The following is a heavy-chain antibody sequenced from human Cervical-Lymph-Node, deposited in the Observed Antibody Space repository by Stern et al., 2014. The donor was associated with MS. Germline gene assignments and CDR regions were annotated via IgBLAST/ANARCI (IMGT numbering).Heavy chain of an antibody. J-gene: IGHJ5*02. Sequence: QVTLKESGPVLVKPTETLTLTCTVSGFSLNDVKMGVSWIRQPPGKALEWLAHIFSNDEESYTPSLKNRLTISRDTSKSQVVLIMTNMDPVDTATYYCARSDRVRGTTGWFDPWGQGTLVTVSS. CDR3: ARSDRVRGTTGWFDP. CDR2: IFSNDEE. V-gene: IGHV2-26*01. D-gene: IGHD1-26*01. CDR1: GFSLNDVKMG.